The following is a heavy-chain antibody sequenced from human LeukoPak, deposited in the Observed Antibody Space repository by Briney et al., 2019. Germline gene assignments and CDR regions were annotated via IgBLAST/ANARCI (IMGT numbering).Heavy chain of an antibody. CDR3: ARDGDGYNSNFDY. CDR1: GFTFSSYG. V-gene: IGHV3-30*03. CDR2: ISYDGSNK. Sequence: GRSLRLSCAASGFTFSSYGLHWVRQAPGKGLEWVAVISYDGSNKYYADSVKGRFTISRDNSKNTLYLQMNSLRAEDTAVYYCARDGDGYNSNFDYWGQGTLVTVSS. D-gene: IGHD5-24*01. J-gene: IGHJ4*02.